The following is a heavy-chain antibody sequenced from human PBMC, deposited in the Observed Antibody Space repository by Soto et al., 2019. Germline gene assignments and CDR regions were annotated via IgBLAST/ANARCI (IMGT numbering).Heavy chain of an antibody. D-gene: IGHD5-18*01. CDR3: ARHDTPLYYCGMDV. V-gene: IGHV4-39*01. Sequence: PSETLSLTCTVSGGSISSSSYYWGWIRQPPGKGLEWIGSIYYSGSTYYNPSLKSRVTISVDTSKNQFSLKLSSVTTAQTVVYYWARHDTPLYYCGMDVWGQGTTV. CDR2: IYYSGST. CDR1: GGSISSSSYY. J-gene: IGHJ6*02.